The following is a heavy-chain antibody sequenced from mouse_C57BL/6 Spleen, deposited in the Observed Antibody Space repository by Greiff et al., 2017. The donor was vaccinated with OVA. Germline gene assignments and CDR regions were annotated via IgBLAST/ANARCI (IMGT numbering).Heavy chain of an antibody. V-gene: IGHV3-6*01. CDR2: ISYDGSN. CDR1: GYSITSGYY. D-gene: IGHD1-1*01. Sequence: ESGPGLVKPSQSLSLTCSVTGYSITSGYYWNWIRQFPGNKLEWMGYISYDGSNNYNPSLKNRISITRDTSKNQFFLKLNSVTTEDTATYYCARGGYGSSYWGQGTTLTVSS. J-gene: IGHJ2*01. CDR3: ARGGYGSSY.